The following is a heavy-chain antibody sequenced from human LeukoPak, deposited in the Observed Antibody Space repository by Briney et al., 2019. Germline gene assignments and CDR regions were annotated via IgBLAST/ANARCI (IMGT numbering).Heavy chain of an antibody. CDR1: GGTISSSSYC. CDR2: IYYSGST. Sequence: SETLSLTCTVSGGTISSSSYCWGWLRQPPGTGLEWIANIYYSGSTHYNPSLKSRVTISIEKSKNQFSLKLSSVTAADTAVYYCTRNYYESSGYYPWNFDYWGQGSLVTVSS. D-gene: IGHD3-22*01. V-gene: IGHV4-39*01. CDR3: TRNYYESSGYYPWNFDY. J-gene: IGHJ4*02.